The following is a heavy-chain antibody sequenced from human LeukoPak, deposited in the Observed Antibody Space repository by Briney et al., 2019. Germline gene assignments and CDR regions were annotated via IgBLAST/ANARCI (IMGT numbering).Heavy chain of an antibody. CDR1: GGSFSGYY. Sequence: PSETLSLTCAVYGGSFSGYYWSWIRQPPGKGLEWIGEINHSGSTNYNPSLKSRVTISVDTSKNQFSLKLSSVTAADTAVYYCARQLWSSYFGMDVWGQGTTVTVSS. J-gene: IGHJ6*02. CDR2: INHSGST. V-gene: IGHV4-34*01. CDR3: ARQLWSSYFGMDV. D-gene: IGHD5-18*01.